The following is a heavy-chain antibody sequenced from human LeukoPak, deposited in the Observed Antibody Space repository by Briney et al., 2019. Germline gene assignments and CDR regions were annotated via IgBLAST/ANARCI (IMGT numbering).Heavy chain of an antibody. V-gene: IGHV1-2*02. CDR3: ARVTYYYDSSGYYSYGFDY. J-gene: IGHJ4*02. D-gene: IGHD3-22*01. CDR2: INPNSGGT. Sequence: ASVEVSCKASGYTFTGYYMHWVRQAPGQGLEWMGWINPNSGGTNYAQKFQGRVTMTRDTSISTAYMELSRLRSDDTAVYYCARVTYYYDSSGYYSYGFDYWGQGTLVTVSS. CDR1: GYTFTGYY.